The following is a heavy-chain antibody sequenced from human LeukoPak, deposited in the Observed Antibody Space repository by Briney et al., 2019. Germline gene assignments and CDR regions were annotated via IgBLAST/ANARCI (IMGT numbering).Heavy chain of an antibody. V-gene: IGHV3-74*01. CDR1: GLAFSAYK. J-gene: IGHJ4*02. CDR2: ISTDGYTT. CDR3: AKAYCGSTTCSYFDY. Sequence: GGSLRLSCAASGLAFSAYKMHWVRQAPRKGLVWVSRISTDGYTTDYADFVQGRFTASRDNTKNTWSQEMNSLRAEDTALYYCAKAYCGSTTCSYFDYWGQGTPVTVSS. D-gene: IGHD2-2*01.